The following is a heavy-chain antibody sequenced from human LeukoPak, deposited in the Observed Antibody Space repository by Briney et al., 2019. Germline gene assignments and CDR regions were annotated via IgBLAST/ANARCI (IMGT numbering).Heavy chain of an antibody. Sequence: GSLRLSCAASGFTFSSYWMSWVRQAPGKGLEWVANIKQDGSEKYYVDSVKGRFTISRDNAKNSLCLQMNSLRAEDTAVYYCARINEYSSSWYDAFDIWGQGTMVTVSS. CDR2: IKQDGSEK. V-gene: IGHV3-7*01. CDR3: ARINEYSSSWYDAFDI. J-gene: IGHJ3*02. CDR1: GFTFSSYW. D-gene: IGHD6-13*01.